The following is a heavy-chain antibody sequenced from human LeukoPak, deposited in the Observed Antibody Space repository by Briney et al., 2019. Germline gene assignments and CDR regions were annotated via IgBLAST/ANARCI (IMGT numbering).Heavy chain of an antibody. CDR3: AKVAWGTAYYFDY. Sequence: PGGSLRLSCAASGFTFDDYAMHWVRQAPGKGLEWVSGISWNSGSIGYADSVKGRFTISRDNAKNSLYLQMNSLRAEDTAVYYCAKVAWGTAYYFDYWGQGTLVTVSS. CDR1: GFTFDDYA. D-gene: IGHD3-16*01. V-gene: IGHV3-9*01. J-gene: IGHJ4*02. CDR2: ISWNSGSI.